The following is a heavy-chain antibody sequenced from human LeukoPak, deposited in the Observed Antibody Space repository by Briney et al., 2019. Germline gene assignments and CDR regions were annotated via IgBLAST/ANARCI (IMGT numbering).Heavy chain of an antibody. CDR3: SRYTTFSGFDI. V-gene: IGHV1-8*02. CDR2: MNPRSHT. D-gene: IGHD1-1*01. J-gene: IGHJ3*02. CDR1: GYTSTSPD. Sequence: ASVKVSCKASGYTSTSPDINWVRQATGKGLEGLGWMNPRSHTGYYQKFQGRVTITSYTYTNTAHMELSSITTEDEAVYYYSRYTTFSGFDIWGQGTMVTAS.